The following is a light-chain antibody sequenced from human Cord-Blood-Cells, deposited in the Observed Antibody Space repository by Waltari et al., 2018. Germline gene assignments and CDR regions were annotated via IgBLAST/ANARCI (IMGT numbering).Light chain of an antibody. J-gene: IGLJ2*01. CDR1: SSDVGSYNL. CDR2: DGS. CDR3: CSYAGSSTLV. Sequence: QSALTQPASVSGSPGQSITISCTGTSSDVGSYNLVSWYQQQPGKAPKPMIYDGSKRPSGVASRFSGSKSGNTASLAISGLQAEDEADYYCCSYAGSSTLVFGGGTKLTVL. V-gene: IGLV2-23*01.